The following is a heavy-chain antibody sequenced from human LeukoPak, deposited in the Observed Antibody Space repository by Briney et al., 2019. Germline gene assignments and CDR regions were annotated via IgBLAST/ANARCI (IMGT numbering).Heavy chain of an antibody. Sequence: SETLSLTCTVSGASIGGSNYYWGWVRQPPGMGLEWIGSIFYSGRTYYNPSPSLKRRVTISVDSSKNQFSLRLTSVTATDTAVYYCARHEEEDGRNAKTFWFWGQGTLVTV. CDR2: IFYSGRT. CDR3: ARHEEEDGRNAKTFWF. D-gene: IGHD3-3*01. V-gene: IGHV4-39*01. CDR1: GASIGGSNYY. J-gene: IGHJ4*02.